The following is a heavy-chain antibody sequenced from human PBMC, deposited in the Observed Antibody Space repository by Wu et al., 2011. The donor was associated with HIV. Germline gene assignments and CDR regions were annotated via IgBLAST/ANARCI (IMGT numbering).Heavy chain of an antibody. D-gene: IGHD4-17*01. J-gene: IGHJ3*01. CDR3: ARPTYGEGVFDV. Sequence: QVHLVQSGAEVKTPGSSVKVSCKASGDSLTKYAFSWVRQAPGQGLEWMGGIIPNSGTTNYARKFQGRVTVSADRSTTTVHMELRSLRSEDTAVYYCARPTYGEGVFDVWGQGTMVTVSS. CDR2: IIPNSGTT. V-gene: IGHV1-69*14. CDR1: GDSLTKYA.